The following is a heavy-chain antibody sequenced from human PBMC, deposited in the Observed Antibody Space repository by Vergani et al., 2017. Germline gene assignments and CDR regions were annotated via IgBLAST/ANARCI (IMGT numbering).Heavy chain of an antibody. D-gene: IGHD3-9*01. Sequence: QVQLVESGGGVVQPGGSLRLSCAASGFTFSSYGMHWVRQAPGKGLEWVAFIRYDGSNKYYADSVKGRFTISRDNSKNTLYLQMNSLRAEDTAVYCCAKDLDDILTGPFDYWGQGTLVTVSS. V-gene: IGHV3-30*02. CDR3: AKDLDDILTGPFDY. CDR1: GFTFSSYG. CDR2: IRYDGSNK. J-gene: IGHJ4*02.